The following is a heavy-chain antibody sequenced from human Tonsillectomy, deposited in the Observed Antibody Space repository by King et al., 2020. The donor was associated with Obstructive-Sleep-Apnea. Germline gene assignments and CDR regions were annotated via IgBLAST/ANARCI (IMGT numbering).Heavy chain of an antibody. CDR3: ARWGGRGYSYGGGKRGFDY. CDR2: IYYSGST. J-gene: IGHJ4*02. V-gene: IGHV4-59*01. Sequence: QLQESGPGLVKPSETLSLTCTVSGGSISSYYWSWIRQPPGKGLEWIGYIYYSGSTNYNPSLKSRVTISVDTSKNQFSLKLSSVTAADTAVYYCARWGGRGYSYGGGKRGFDYWGQGTLVTVSS. CDR1: GGSISSYY. D-gene: IGHD5-18*01.